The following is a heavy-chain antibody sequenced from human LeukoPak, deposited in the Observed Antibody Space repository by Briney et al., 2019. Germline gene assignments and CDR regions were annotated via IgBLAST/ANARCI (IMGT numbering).Heavy chain of an antibody. CDR1: GYTFTSYD. CDR3: ARGLNYYDSSGYYESPYAFDI. Sequence: GASVKVSCKASGYTFTSYDINWVRQATGQGLEWMGWMNPNSGNTGYAQKFQGRVTITRNTSISTAYMELSSLRSEDTALYYCARGLNYYDSSGYYESPYAFDIWGQGTMVTVSS. D-gene: IGHD3-22*01. J-gene: IGHJ3*02. CDR2: MNPNSGNT. V-gene: IGHV1-8*03.